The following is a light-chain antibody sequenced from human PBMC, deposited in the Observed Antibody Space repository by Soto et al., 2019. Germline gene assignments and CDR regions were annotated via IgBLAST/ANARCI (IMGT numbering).Light chain of an antibody. Sequence: DIQMTQSPSSLSASIGDIITITCRASQSISTYLNWYQQKPGKAPKLLIYGASTLQNGVPSRFSGGGSATDYTPTISGLQPEDFATYYCQQSFITPPLTFGGGTKVQ. CDR3: QQSFITPPLT. J-gene: IGKJ4*01. CDR2: GAS. V-gene: IGKV1-39*01. CDR1: QSISTY.